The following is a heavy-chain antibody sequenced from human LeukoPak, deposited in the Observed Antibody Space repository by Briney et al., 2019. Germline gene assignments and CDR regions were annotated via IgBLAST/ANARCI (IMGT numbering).Heavy chain of an antibody. D-gene: IGHD2-15*01. Sequence: GGSLRLSCAASGFTFSSYGMNWVRQAPGKGLEWVSSISSSSSDISYADSVKGRFTISRDNANYSLYLEMNSLRAEDTAVYYCARAGTVGSVDYWGQGTLVTVSS. CDR1: GFTFSSYG. CDR3: ARAGTVGSVDY. V-gene: IGHV3-21*01. CDR2: ISSSSSDI. J-gene: IGHJ4*02.